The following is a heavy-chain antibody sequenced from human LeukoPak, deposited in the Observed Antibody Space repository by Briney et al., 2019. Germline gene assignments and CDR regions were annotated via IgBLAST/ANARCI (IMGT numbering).Heavy chain of an antibody. J-gene: IGHJ4*02. V-gene: IGHV3-48*03. CDR3: ARVPSWIDY. D-gene: IGHD2-2*01. CDR2: ISSSGSTI. CDR1: GFTFSSYE. Sequence: PGGSLRLSCAASGFTFSSYEMNWVRQAPGKGLEWVSYISSSGSTIYYADSVKGRFTISRDNAKNSLHLQMNSLRAEDTAVYYCARVPSWIDYWGQGTLVTVSS.